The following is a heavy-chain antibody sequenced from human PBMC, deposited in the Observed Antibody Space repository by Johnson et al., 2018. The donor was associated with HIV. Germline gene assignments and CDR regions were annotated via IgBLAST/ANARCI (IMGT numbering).Heavy chain of an antibody. J-gene: IGHJ3*02. CDR1: GFTFSDYA. CDR3: ARERGSGITMVRGVIQPAFDI. Sequence: QMLLVESGGGLVKPGGSLRLSCAASGFTFSDYAVHWVRQAPGKGLEWVAVISYDGSTEYYADSVKGRFTISRDNSKNTLYLQMNSLRAEDTAVYYCARERGSGITMVRGVIQPAFDIWGQGTMVTVSS. CDR2: ISYDGSTE. V-gene: IGHV3-30*04. D-gene: IGHD3-10*01.